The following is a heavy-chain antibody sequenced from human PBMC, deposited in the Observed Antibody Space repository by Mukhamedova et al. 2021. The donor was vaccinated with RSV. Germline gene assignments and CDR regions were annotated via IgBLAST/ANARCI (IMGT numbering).Heavy chain of an antibody. V-gene: IGHV1-46*01. Sequence: MHWVRQAPGQGLEWMGIINPSGGSTSYAQKFQGRVTMTRDTSTSTVYMELSSLRSEDTAVYYCARRRGSHYFDYWGQGTLVTVS. CDR3: ARRRGSHYFDY. CDR2: INPSGGST. D-gene: IGHD1-26*01. J-gene: IGHJ4*02.